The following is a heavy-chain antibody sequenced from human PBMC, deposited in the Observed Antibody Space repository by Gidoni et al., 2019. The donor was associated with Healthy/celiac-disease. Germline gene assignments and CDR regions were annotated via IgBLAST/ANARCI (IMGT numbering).Heavy chain of an antibody. CDR1: GGTFSSYA. V-gene: IGHV1-69*01. D-gene: IGHD2-15*01. Sequence: QVQLVQSGAEVKKPGSSVKVSCKASGGTFSSYAISWVRQAPGQGLEVMGGIIPIFGTANYAQKFQGRVTITADESTSTAYMELSSLRSEDTAVYYCARGYCSGGSCYSEVGVYYYYGMDVWGQGTTVTVSS. CDR3: ARGYCSGGSCYSEVGVYYYYGMDV. CDR2: IIPIFGTA. J-gene: IGHJ6*02.